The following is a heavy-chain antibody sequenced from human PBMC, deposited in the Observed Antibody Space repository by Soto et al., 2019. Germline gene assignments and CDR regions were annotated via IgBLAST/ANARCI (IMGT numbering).Heavy chain of an antibody. CDR2: IYYSGST. CDR1: GGSISSGDYY. Sequence: QVQLQESGPGLVKPSQTLSLTCTVSGGSISSGDYYWSWIRQPPGKGLGWIGSIYYSGSTYYNPSLKSRVTKSVDTSKNQFSMKLNSVTAADTAVYYCASRHSSPYFDYWGQGTLVTVSS. V-gene: IGHV4-30-4*01. CDR3: ASRHSSPYFDY. D-gene: IGHD6-13*01. J-gene: IGHJ4*02.